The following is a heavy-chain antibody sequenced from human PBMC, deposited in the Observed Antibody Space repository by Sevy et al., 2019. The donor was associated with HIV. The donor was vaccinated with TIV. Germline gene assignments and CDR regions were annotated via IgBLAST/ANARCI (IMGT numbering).Heavy chain of an antibody. V-gene: IGHV3-11*01. D-gene: IGHD5-18*01. Sequence: GGSLRLSWAASGFTFSDYYMSWIRQAPGKGLEWVSYISSSGSTIYYADSVKGRFTISRDNAKNSLYLQMNSLRAEDTAVYYCARAVQLWLAGEYYFDYWGQGTLVTVSS. J-gene: IGHJ4*02. CDR1: GFTFSDYY. CDR3: ARAVQLWLAGEYYFDY. CDR2: ISSSGSTI.